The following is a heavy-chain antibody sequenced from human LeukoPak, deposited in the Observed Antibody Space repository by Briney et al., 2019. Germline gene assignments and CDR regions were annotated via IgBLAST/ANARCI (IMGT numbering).Heavy chain of an antibody. Sequence: GGSLRLSCAASGFTVSSNYMSWVRQAPGKGLEWVSVIYSGGSTYYADSVKGRFTISRDNSKNTLYLQMNSLRAEDTAVYYCAKDKVPSTIFGVVIAGPFDYWGQGTLVTVSS. CDR2: IYSGGST. CDR1: GFTVSSNY. D-gene: IGHD3-3*01. V-gene: IGHV3-53*01. J-gene: IGHJ4*02. CDR3: AKDKVPSTIFGVVIAGPFDY.